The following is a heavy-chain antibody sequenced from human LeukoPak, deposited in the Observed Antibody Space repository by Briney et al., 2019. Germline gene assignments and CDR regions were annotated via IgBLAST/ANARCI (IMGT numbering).Heavy chain of an antibody. D-gene: IGHD5-12*01. J-gene: IGHJ4*02. CDR2: INHSGSI. CDR1: GGSFSGYY. V-gene: IGHV4-34*01. Sequence: SETLSLTCAVFGGSFSGYYWSWIRQPPGKGLEWIGEINHSGSISYNSSLKSRVTISVDTSKNQFSLKLSSVTAADTAVYYCARRRWQRGPDVVNPFDYWGQGTLVTVSS. CDR3: ARRRWQRGPDVVNPFDY.